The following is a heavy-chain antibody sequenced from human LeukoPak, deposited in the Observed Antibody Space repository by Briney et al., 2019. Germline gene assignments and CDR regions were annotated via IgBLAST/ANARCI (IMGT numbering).Heavy chain of an antibody. CDR2: INPNSGGT. CDR1: GYTFTGYY. D-gene: IGHD2-15*01. J-gene: IGHJ6*03. CDR3: ARDQGGSISTRAYYYMDV. V-gene: IGHV1-2*02. Sequence: APVKVSCKASGYTFTGYYMHWVRQAPGQGLEWMGWINPNSGGTNYAQKFQGRVTMTRDTSISTAYMELSRLRSDDTAVYYCARDQGGSISTRAYYYMDVWGKGTTVTVSS.